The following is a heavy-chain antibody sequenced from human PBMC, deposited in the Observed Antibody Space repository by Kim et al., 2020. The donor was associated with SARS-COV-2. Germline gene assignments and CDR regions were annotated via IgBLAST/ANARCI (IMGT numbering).Heavy chain of an antibody. Sequence: SGGSTNYADSVKGRFTISRDNSKNTLYLQMNSLRAEDTAVYYCALVRGMDVWGQGTTVTVSS. J-gene: IGHJ6*02. V-gene: IGHV3-23*01. CDR2: SGGST. CDR3: ALVRGMDV. D-gene: IGHD4-17*01.